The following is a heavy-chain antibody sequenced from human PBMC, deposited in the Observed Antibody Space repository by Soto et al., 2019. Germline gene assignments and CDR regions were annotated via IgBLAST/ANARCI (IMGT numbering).Heavy chain of an antibody. V-gene: IGHV1-2*02. D-gene: IGHD3-10*01. CDR2: INPNSGGT. CDR1: GYTFTGYY. CDR3: AKIWFGGYFDY. Sequence: ASVKVSCKASGYTFTGYYMHWVRQAPGQGLEWMGWINPNSGGTNYAQKFQGRVTMTRDTSISTAYMELSRLRSDDTAVYYCAKIWFGGYFDYRRHLHLVPASS. J-gene: IGHJ4*01.